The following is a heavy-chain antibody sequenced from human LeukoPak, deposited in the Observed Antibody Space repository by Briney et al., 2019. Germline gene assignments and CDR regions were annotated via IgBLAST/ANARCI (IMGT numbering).Heavy chain of an antibody. CDR3: ARDAGDPNFDY. V-gene: IGHV1-2*02. CDR1: GYCFTGYY. D-gene: IGHD7-27*01. Sequence: KPGAAVKVSCKASGYCFTGYYMHWVRQAPGQGRGWMGWINPNSDGTKYAQKFQDRATMTRDTSISTAYMELSSLRSDDTAVYYCARDAGDPNFDYWGQGTLVTVSS. J-gene: IGHJ4*02. CDR2: INPNSDGT.